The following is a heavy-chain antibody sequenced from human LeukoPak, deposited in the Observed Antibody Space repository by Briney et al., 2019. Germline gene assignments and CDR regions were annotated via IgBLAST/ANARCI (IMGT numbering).Heavy chain of an antibody. D-gene: IGHD4-23*01. V-gene: IGHV4-61*08. CDR1: GGSISSGDYY. CDR2: IYYSGST. CDR3: AGAEMTTSKLRAYYFDY. Sequence: SETLSLTCTVSGGSISSGDYYWSWIRQPPGKGLEWIGYIYYSGSTNYNPSLKSRVTISVDTSKNQFSLKLSSVTAADTAVYYCAGAEMTTSKLRAYYFDYWGQGTLVTVSS. J-gene: IGHJ4*02.